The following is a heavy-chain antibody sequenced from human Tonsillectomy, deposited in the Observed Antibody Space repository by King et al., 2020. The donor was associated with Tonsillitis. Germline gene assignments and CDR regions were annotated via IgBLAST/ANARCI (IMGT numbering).Heavy chain of an antibody. CDR2: ISAYNGNT. CDR1: GYTFTSYG. D-gene: IGHD3-3*01. CDR3: ARDEQGRDYDFWSGYSSPDY. J-gene: IGHJ4*02. V-gene: IGHV1-18*01. Sequence: QLVQSGAEVKKPGASVKVSCKASGYTFTSYGISWVRQAPGQGLEWMGWISAYNGNTNYAQKLQGRVTMTTDTSTSTAYMELRSLRSDDTAVYYCARDEQGRDYDFWSGYSSPDYWGQGTLVTVSP.